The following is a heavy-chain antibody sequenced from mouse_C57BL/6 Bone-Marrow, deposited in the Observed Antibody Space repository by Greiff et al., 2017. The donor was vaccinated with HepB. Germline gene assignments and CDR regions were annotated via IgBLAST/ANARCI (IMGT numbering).Heavy chain of an antibody. CDR2: IDPSDSET. CDR3: ARTFNYGSSLGYWYFDV. CDR1: GYTFTSYW. D-gene: IGHD1-1*01. J-gene: IGHJ1*03. Sequence: VQLQQPGAELVRPGSSVKLSCKASGYTFTSYWMHWVKQRPIQGLEWIGNIDPSDSETHYNQKFKDKATLTVDKSSSTAYMQLSSLTSEDSAVYYCARTFNYGSSLGYWYFDVWGTGTTVTVSS. V-gene: IGHV1-52*01.